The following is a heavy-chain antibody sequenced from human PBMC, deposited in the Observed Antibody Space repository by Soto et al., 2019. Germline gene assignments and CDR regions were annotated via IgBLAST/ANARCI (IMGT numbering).Heavy chain of an antibody. CDR3: TKNSACALDY. J-gene: IGHJ4*02. D-gene: IGHD1-26*01. CDR1: GGSVSNNNW. CDR2: IHHSGGT. V-gene: IGHV4-4*02. Sequence: QVQLQESGPGLVKPSGTLSLSCAVSGGSVSNNNWWSWVRQSPGNGLEWIGEIHHSGGTSYNPPLESRATLSVDKSKNELSLRLNYVTAADTAVYYCTKNSACALDYWGLGILVTVSS.